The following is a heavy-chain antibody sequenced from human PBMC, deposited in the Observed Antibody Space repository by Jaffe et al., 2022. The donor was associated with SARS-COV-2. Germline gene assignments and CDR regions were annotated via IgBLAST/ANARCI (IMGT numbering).Heavy chain of an antibody. CDR2: ISWNSGSI. Sequence: EVQLVESGGGLVQPGRSLRLSCAASGFTFDDYAMHWVRQAPGKGLEWVSGISWNSGSIGYADSVKGRFTISRDNAKNSLYLQMNSLRAEDTALYYCAKAGRSYDILTGYYRVDRLPATFDYWGQGTLVTVSS. V-gene: IGHV3-9*01. CDR3: AKAGRSYDILTGYYRVDRLPATFDY. CDR1: GFTFDDYA. J-gene: IGHJ4*02. D-gene: IGHD3-9*01.